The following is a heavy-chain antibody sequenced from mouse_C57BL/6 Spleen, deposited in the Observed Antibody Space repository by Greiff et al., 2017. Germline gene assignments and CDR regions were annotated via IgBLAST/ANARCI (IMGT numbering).Heavy chain of an antibody. CDR2: IDPANGNT. J-gene: IGHJ4*01. V-gene: IGHV14-3*01. CDR1: GFSIKNTY. Sequence: VQLQQSVAELVRPGASVKLSCTASGFSIKNTYMHWVKQRPEQGLEWIGRIDPANGNTKYAPKFQGKATITADTSSNTAYLQLSSLTSEDTAIYYCASYAMDYWGQGTSVTVSS. CDR3: ASYAMDY.